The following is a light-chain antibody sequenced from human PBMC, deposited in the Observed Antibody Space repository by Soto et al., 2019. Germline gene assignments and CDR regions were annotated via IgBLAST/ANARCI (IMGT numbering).Light chain of an antibody. CDR1: SSNIGNNY. V-gene: IGLV1-51*01. Sequence: QSVLTQPPAVSAAPGQTVTISCSGSSSNIGNNYVSWYQQFPGTAPKLVIYDNTKRPSGVPGRFSASKSGTSATLAITGLQTGDEADYYCETWDSSLSLVVFGGGTKLTVL. J-gene: IGLJ2*01. CDR3: ETWDSSLSLVV. CDR2: DNT.